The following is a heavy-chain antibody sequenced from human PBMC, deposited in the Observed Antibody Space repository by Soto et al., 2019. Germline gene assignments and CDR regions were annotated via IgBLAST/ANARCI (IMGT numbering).Heavy chain of an antibody. D-gene: IGHD3-22*01. Sequence: QVQLVESGGGLVKPGGSLRLSCAASGFTFSDYYMSWIRQAPGKGPEWVSYISSSGSTIYYADSEKGRSTISRDNAKSSLDLQMNSLRAEDTAVYYCARGTMIVVRNAEYFQHWGQGTLVTVSS. CDR2: ISSSGSTI. CDR3: ARGTMIVVRNAEYFQH. J-gene: IGHJ1*01. CDR1: GFTFSDYY. V-gene: IGHV3-11*01.